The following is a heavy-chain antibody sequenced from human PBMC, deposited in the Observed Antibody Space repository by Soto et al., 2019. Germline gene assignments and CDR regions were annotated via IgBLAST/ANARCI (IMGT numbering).Heavy chain of an antibody. CDR2: IIPIFGTA. CDR1: GGTFSSYA. V-gene: IGHV1-69*13. J-gene: IGHJ6*02. Sequence: SVKVSCKASGGTFSSYAISCLRQAPGQGLEWMGGIIPIFGTANYAQKFQGRVTITADESTSTAYMELSSLRAEDTAVYYCARDSQNYYYGMDVWGQGTTVTVSS. CDR3: ARDSQNYYYGMDV.